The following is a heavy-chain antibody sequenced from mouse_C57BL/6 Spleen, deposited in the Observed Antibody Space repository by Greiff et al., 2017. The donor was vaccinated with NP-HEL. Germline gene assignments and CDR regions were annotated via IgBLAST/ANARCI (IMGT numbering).Heavy chain of an antibody. CDR3: ARGGGTWYFDV. CDR1: GFTFSSYG. Sequence: EVKLVESGGDLVKPGGSLKLSCAASGFTFSSYGMSWVRQTPDKRLEWVATISSGGSYTYYPDSVKGRFTISRDNAKNTLYLQMSSLKSGDTAMYYCARGGGTWYFDVWGTGTTVTVSS. J-gene: IGHJ1*03. V-gene: IGHV5-6*02. CDR2: ISSGGSYT. D-gene: IGHD3-3*01.